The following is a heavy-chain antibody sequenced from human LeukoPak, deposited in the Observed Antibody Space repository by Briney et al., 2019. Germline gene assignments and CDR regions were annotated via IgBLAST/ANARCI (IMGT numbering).Heavy chain of an antibody. CDR2: IYYSGST. J-gene: IGHJ4*02. CDR1: GGSISSSSYY. V-gene: IGHV4-39*01. Sequence: SETLSLTCTVSGGSISSSSYYWGWIRQPPGKGLEWIGSIYYSGSTYYNPSLKSRVTISVDTSKNQFSLKLSSATAADTAVYYCARLASYYDFWSGYYPLLFDYWGQGTLVTVSS. CDR3: ARLASYYDFWSGYYPLLFDY. D-gene: IGHD3-3*01.